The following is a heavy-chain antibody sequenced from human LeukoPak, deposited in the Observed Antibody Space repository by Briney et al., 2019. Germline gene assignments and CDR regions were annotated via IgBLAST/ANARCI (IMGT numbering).Heavy chain of an antibody. Sequence: PGGALRLSCAASGFTFSSYGMSWVRQAPGKGLEWVSAISGSGGSTYYADSVKGRFTISRDNSKNTLYLQMNSLRAEDTAVYYCAKHMVRGVKSYYYMDVWGKGTTVTVSS. CDR2: ISGSGGST. CDR3: AKHMVRGVKSYYYMDV. D-gene: IGHD3-10*01. J-gene: IGHJ6*03. V-gene: IGHV3-23*01. CDR1: GFTFSSYG.